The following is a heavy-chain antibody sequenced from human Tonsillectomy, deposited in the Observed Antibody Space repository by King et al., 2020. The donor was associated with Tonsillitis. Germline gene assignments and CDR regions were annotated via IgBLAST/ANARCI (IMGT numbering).Heavy chain of an antibody. CDR2: IIPILDIT. V-gene: IGHV1-69*09. J-gene: IGHJ2*01. D-gene: IGHD2-21*01. CDR3: ASDPVCVGISGYCSFVP. CDR1: GGTFSNYT. Sequence: QLVQSGAEVKKPGSSVKVSCKASGGTFSNYTINWVRQAPGQGLEWMGRIIPILDITNYAQKFKGRVTITADKSTSTAYMELSSLRSEDTAVYYCASDPVCVGISGYCSFVPGARATLSLSPQ.